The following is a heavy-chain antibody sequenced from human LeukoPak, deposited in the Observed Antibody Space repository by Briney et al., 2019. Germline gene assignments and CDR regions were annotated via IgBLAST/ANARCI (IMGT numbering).Heavy chain of an antibody. CDR1: GYTFTGYY. Sequence: ASVKVSCKASGYTFTGYYMHWVRQAPGQGLEWMGWINPNSGGTNYAQKFQGRVTMTRDTSISTAYMELSRLRSDDTAVYYCARDYGIAAAGYFDYWGQGTLVTVSS. V-gene: IGHV1-2*02. J-gene: IGHJ4*02. CDR3: ARDYGIAAAGYFDY. D-gene: IGHD6-13*01. CDR2: INPNSGGT.